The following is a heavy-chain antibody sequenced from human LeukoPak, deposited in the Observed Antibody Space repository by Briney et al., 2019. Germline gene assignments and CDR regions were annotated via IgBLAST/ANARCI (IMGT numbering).Heavy chain of an antibody. Sequence: ASVKVSCKASGYTFTSYDINWVRQATGQGLEWMGWMNPNSGNTGYVQKFQGRVTMTRNTSISTAYMELSSLRSEDTAVYYCARMTIAVAGSYYYYYGMDVWGQGTTVTVSS. CDR2: MNPNSGNT. D-gene: IGHD6-19*01. CDR1: GYTFTSYD. CDR3: ARMTIAVAGSYYYYYGMDV. J-gene: IGHJ6*02. V-gene: IGHV1-8*01.